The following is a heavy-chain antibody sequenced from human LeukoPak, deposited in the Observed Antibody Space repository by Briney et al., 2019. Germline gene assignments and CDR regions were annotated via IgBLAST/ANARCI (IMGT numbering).Heavy chain of an antibody. D-gene: IGHD2-8*01. CDR1: GFSFDDYV. Sequence: GGSLRLSCAASGFSFDDYVMHWVRQSPGKGLEWVSLFSGDGGSTYYADSVRGRFTISRDNSKNSLYLQMSSLRTEDTALYYCAKDIMGSRDNWFDPWGQGTLVTVSS. J-gene: IGHJ5*02. CDR2: FSGDGGST. V-gene: IGHV3-43*02. CDR3: AKDIMGSRDNWFDP.